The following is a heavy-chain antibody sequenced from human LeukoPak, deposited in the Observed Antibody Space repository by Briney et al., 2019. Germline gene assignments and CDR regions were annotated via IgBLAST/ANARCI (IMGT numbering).Heavy chain of an antibody. J-gene: IGHJ4*02. V-gene: IGHV3-53*01. CDR2: ISSGGSP. CDR3: GKDAISKPSDY. Sequence: GGSLRLSCAASGFTVTSKYMSWVRQAPGKGLEWVSLISSGGSPYYADSVKGRFTISRDNSKNTVYLQMNSRRAEDTAVYYCGKDAISKPSDYWGQGTLVTVSS. D-gene: IGHD4-11*01. CDR1: GFTVTSKY.